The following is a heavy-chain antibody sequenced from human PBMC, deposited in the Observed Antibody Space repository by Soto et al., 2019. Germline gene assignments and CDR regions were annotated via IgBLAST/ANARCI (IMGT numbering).Heavy chain of an antibody. CDR1: GDSISASS. D-gene: IGHD5-12*01. Sequence: SETLSLTCTVSGDSISASSWIWVRQPPGKGLEWIGNIHYNGNTKYNPSLKSRVTMSVDTSKNQFSLKLISVTAADTAKYFCAREGNLGRWLQPLDFWGQGTLVTVSS. V-gene: IGHV4-59*01. CDR2: IHYNGNT. J-gene: IGHJ4*02. CDR3: AREGNLGRWLQPLDF.